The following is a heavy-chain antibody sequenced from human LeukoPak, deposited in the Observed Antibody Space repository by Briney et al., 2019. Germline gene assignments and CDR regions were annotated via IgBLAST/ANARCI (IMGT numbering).Heavy chain of an antibody. D-gene: IGHD2-21*01. CDR1: GYSFSNSD. CDR2: ISGRGGDT. Sequence: PGGSLRLSCAASGYSFSNSDMRWVSQDPGGGRVWVTGISGRGGDTYYADSVKGRFTISRDNSMNPLYVHMNSLRAEDTAVYFCAKAAIAGVFFYFGIAVWGQVTTVTVAS. CDR3: AKAAIAGVFFYFGIAV. J-gene: IGHJ6*01. V-gene: IGHV3-23*01.